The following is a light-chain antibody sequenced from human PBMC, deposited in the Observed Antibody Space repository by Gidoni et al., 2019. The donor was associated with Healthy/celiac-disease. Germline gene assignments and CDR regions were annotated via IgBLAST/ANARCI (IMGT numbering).Light chain of an antibody. J-gene: IGLJ2*01. V-gene: IGLV2-14*01. CDR3: SSYTSSSTLVV. CDR2: DVS. Sequence: QSALTQPASVSGSAGPSITRSCTGTSSAVGAYNYVSWYQQHPGKAPKLMIYDVSNRPSGVSNRFSGSKSGNTASLTISVLQAEDEADYYCSSYTSSSTLVVFGGGTKLTVL. CDR1: SSAVGAYNY.